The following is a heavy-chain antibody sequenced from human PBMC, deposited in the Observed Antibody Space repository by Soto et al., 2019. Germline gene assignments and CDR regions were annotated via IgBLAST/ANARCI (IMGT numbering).Heavy chain of an antibody. Sequence: EVQLVETGGGLIQPGGSLRLSCAASGFTVSSNYMSWVRQAPGKGLEWVSVIYSGGSTYYADSVKGRLTISRDNSKNTLYLQMNSLRAEDTAVYYCALRSGGELSVFYWGQGTLVTVSS. V-gene: IGHV3-53*02. CDR1: GFTVSSNY. J-gene: IGHJ4*02. CDR2: IYSGGST. CDR3: ALRSGGELSVFY. D-gene: IGHD3-16*02.